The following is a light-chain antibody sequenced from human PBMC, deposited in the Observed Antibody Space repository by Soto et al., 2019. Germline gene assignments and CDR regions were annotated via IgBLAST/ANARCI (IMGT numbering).Light chain of an antibody. Sequence: DIVLTQSPLSLPVTPGEPASISCRSSQSLLHSNGNIYLDWYLQKPGQYPQLLIYLGSIRASGVPDMFSGSGSGTDFTLKITRVEAEDVGVYYCMQAVQAPRTFGVGTKVEI. CDR1: QSLLHSNGNIY. J-gene: IGKJ1*01. CDR3: MQAVQAPRT. CDR2: LGS. V-gene: IGKV2-28*01.